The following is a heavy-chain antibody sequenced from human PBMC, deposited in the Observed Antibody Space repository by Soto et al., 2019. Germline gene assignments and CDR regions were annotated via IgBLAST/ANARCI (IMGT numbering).Heavy chain of an antibody. CDR2: ISYDGSNK. D-gene: IGHD2-15*01. CDR3: ARDGGIEVVVAATGFDY. V-gene: IGHV3-30-3*01. J-gene: IGHJ4*02. CDR1: GFTFSSYA. Sequence: QVQLVESGGGVVQPGRSLRLSCAASGFTFSSYAMHWVRQAPGKGLEWVAVISYDGSNKYYADSVKGRFTISRDNSKNTLYLQMNSLRAEDTAVYYCARDGGIEVVVAATGFDYWGQGTLVTVSS.